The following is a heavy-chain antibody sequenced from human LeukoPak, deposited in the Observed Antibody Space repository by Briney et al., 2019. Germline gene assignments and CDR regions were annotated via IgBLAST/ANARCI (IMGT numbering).Heavy chain of an antibody. Sequence: GGSLRLSCAASGFTFSSYAMSWVRQAPGKGLEWVSAISGSGGSTYYADSVKGRFTISTDNSKNTLYLQMNSLRAEDTAVYYCAKDQSGYCSGGSCRSLWGQGTLVTVSS. CDR2: ISGSGGST. V-gene: IGHV3-23*01. CDR1: GFTFSSYA. CDR3: AKDQSGYCSGGSCRSL. J-gene: IGHJ4*02. D-gene: IGHD2-15*01.